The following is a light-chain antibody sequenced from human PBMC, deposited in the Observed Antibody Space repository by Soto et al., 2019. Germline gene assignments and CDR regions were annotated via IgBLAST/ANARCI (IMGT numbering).Light chain of an antibody. CDR2: GAS. CDR3: QQDCNSPRT. CDR1: RSGSSSY. V-gene: IGKV3-20*01. Sequence: IVLTRSPSPLSLSPGERATLSCGISRSGSSSYLAWYQQKPGQAPKPLIYGASSMHTGVPYRFSGSGSGTDFTLTISRLQPEDFGAYYCQQDCNSPRTFGQGTKVDIK. J-gene: IGKJ1*01.